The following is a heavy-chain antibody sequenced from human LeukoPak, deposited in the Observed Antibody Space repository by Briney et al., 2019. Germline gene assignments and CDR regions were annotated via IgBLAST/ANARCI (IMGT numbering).Heavy chain of an antibody. Sequence: GGSLRLSCAGSGFSFSSYGMHWVRQAPGKGLEWMAFIRSDGSNKYYADSVKGRFTISRDNSKNTLYLQMNSLRAEDTAVYYCAVVVASSYWGQGTLVTVSS. CDR1: GFSFSSYG. V-gene: IGHV3-30*02. CDR3: AVVVASSY. J-gene: IGHJ4*02. CDR2: IRSDGSNK. D-gene: IGHD2-15*01.